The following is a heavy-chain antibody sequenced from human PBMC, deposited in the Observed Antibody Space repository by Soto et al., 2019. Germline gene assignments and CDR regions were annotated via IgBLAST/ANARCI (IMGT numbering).Heavy chain of an antibody. CDR1: GYTFTSYD. Sequence: ASVKVSCKASGYTFTSYDINWVRQATGQGLEWMGWMNPNSGNTGYAQKFQGRVTMTRNTSISTAYMELSSLRSEDTAVYYCARAAVTNINYYYYMDVWGKGTTVTVSS. CDR3: ARAAVTNINYYYYMDV. D-gene: IGHD4-17*01. V-gene: IGHV1-8*01. J-gene: IGHJ6*03. CDR2: MNPNSGNT.